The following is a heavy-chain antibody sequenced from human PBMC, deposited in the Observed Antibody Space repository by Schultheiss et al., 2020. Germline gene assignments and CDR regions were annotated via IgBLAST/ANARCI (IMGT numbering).Heavy chain of an antibody. V-gene: IGHV4-61*02. CDR2: IYTSGST. Sequence: SQTLSLTCTVSGGSISSGSYYWSWIRQPAGKGLEWIGRIYTSGSTNYNPSLKSRVTISVDTSKNQFSLKLSSVTAADTAVYYCARADCISTSCYRFDPWGQGTLVTVSS. CDR1: GGSISSGSYY. J-gene: IGHJ5*02. CDR3: ARADCISTSCYRFDP. D-gene: IGHD2-2*01.